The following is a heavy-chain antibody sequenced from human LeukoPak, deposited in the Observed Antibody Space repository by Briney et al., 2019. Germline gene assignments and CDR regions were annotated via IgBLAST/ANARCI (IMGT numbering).Heavy chain of an antibody. V-gene: IGHV3-7*01. CDR2: IKQDGSEK. D-gene: IGHD5-18*01. Sequence: GGSLRLSCAASRFTFSNYWMNWVRQAPGKGLEWVANIKQDGSEKYYVDSVKGRFTISRDNAKNSLYLQMNSLRAEDTAVYYCARVGIQLCVDYWGQGTLVTVSS. CDR3: ARVGIQLCVDY. CDR1: RFTFSNYW. J-gene: IGHJ4*02.